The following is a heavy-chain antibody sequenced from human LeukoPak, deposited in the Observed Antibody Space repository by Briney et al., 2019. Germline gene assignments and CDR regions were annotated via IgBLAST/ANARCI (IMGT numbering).Heavy chain of an antibody. CDR3: ARGGVLLWFGESGDY. Sequence: ASVKVSCKASGYTFTGYYMHWVRQAPGQGLEWMGWINPNSGGTNYAQKFQGRVTMTRDTSISTAYMELSRLRSDDTAVYYYARGGVLLWFGESGDYWGQGTLVTVSS. CDR2: INPNSGGT. CDR1: GYTFTGYY. V-gene: IGHV1-2*02. D-gene: IGHD3-10*01. J-gene: IGHJ4*02.